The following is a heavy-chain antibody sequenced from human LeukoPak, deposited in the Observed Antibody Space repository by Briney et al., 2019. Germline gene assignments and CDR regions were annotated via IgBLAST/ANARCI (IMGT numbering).Heavy chain of an antibody. V-gene: IGHV4-4*08. CDR2: IHDSGST. D-gene: IGHD4-17*01. CDR3: TRDLYGDYGY. Sequence: SETLSLTCTVSGGSIRSYYWSWIRQPPGKGLEWIAHIHDSGSTSYNPSLKSRLTMSVDTSKNQFSLRLSSVTAADTAVYYCTRDLYGDYGYWGQGTLVTVSS. CDR1: GGSIRSYY. J-gene: IGHJ4*02.